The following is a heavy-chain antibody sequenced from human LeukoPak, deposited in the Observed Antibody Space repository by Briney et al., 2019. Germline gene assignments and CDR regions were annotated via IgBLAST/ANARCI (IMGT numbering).Heavy chain of an antibody. CDR3: ARERSGSSWYFAETRTDY. V-gene: IGHV4-34*01. CDR1: GGSFSGYY. CDR2: INHSGST. D-gene: IGHD6-13*01. Sequence: SETLSLTCAVYGGSFSGYYWSWIPQPPGKGLEWIGEINHSGSTNYNPSLKSRVTISVDTSKNQFSLKLSSVTAADTAVYYCARERSGSSWYFAETRTDYWGQGTLVTVSS. J-gene: IGHJ4*02.